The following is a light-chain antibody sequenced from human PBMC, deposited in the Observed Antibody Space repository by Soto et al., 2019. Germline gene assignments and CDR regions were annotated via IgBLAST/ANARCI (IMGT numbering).Light chain of an antibody. CDR1: SSDVGGYNY. V-gene: IGLV2-14*01. Sequence: QSALTHPASVSWSPGHAITISCTGTSSDVGGYNYVSWYQQHPGKAPKLMIYEVSNRPSGVSNRFSGSKSGNTASLTISGLQAEDQADHYCSSYTSSSTYVFGTGTKVTVL. CDR3: SSYTSSSTYV. J-gene: IGLJ1*01. CDR2: EVS.